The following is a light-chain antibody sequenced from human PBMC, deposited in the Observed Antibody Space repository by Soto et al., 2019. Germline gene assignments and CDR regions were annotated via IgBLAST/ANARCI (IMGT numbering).Light chain of an antibody. CDR1: QTISSN. V-gene: IGKV3-11*01. CDR2: GAS. Sequence: EVVLTQSPATLSLSPGYRSTLSCRSSQTISSNLAWYQQKPGQAPRLLIYGASTRATGIPARFSGSGSGTDFTLTISSLEPEDFAVYYCQQRTNWPTFGQGTRLETK. CDR3: QQRTNWPT. J-gene: IGKJ5*01.